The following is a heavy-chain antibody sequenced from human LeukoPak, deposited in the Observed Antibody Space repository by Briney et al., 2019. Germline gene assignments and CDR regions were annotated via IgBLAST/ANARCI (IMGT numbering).Heavy chain of an antibody. J-gene: IGHJ4*02. Sequence: GGSLRLSCAASGLRFSDYYVSWIRQAPGKGLQWVSYISSGGDIMHYADSVKGRFTSSRDNAKNSLYLQMTSLRAEDTAVYYCARGAGIAYWGQGTLVTVSS. V-gene: IGHV3-11*04. CDR1: GLRFSDYY. CDR3: ARGAGIAY. D-gene: IGHD1-14*01. CDR2: ISSGGDIM.